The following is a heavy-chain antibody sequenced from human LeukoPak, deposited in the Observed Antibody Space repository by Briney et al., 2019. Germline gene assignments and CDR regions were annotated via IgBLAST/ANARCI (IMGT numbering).Heavy chain of an antibody. J-gene: IGHJ4*01. CDR2: ISSSGSTI. Sequence: GGSLRLSCAASGFTFSSYEMNWVRQAPGKGLEWVSYISSSGSTIYYADSVKGRFTISRDNAKNSLYLQMNSLRAEDTAVYYCARSPILRYFDWLSQHCDYRGHGALVTVSS. CDR1: GFTFSSYE. D-gene: IGHD3-9*01. V-gene: IGHV3-48*03. CDR3: ARSPILRYFDWLSQHCDY.